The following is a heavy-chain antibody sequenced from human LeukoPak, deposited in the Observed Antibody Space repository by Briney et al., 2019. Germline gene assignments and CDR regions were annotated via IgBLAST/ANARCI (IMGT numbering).Heavy chain of an antibody. CDR3: ARVGGDPYYYDSSGYYHPGGFDY. CDR1: GGTFSSYA. D-gene: IGHD3-22*01. CDR2: IIPIFGTA. J-gene: IGHJ4*02. V-gene: IGHV1-69*13. Sequence: GASVKVSCKASGGTFSSYAISWARQAPGQGLEWMGGIIPIFGTANYAQKFQGRVTITADESTSTAYMELSSLRSEDTAVYYCARVGGDPYYYDSSGYYHPGGFDYWGQGTLVTVSS.